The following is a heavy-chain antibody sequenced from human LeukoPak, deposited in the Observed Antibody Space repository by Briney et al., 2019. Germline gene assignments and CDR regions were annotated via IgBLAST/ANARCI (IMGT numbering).Heavy chain of an antibody. CDR2: IIPIFGTA. D-gene: IGHD2-2*01. CDR3: ARGGSEYQLLNWFDP. CDR1: GGTFSSYA. J-gene: IGHJ5*02. V-gene: IGHV1-69*06. Sequence: SVKVSCKASGGTFSSYAISWARQAPGQGLEWMGGIIPIFGTANYAQKFQGRVTITADKSTSTAYMELSSLRSEDTAVYYCARGGSEYQLLNWFDPWGQGTLVTVSS.